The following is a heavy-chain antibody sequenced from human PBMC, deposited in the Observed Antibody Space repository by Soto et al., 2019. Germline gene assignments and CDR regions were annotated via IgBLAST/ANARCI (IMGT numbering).Heavy chain of an antibody. J-gene: IGHJ3*02. D-gene: IGHD3-10*01. V-gene: IGHV4-30-4*01. CDR2: IYYSGST. CDR1: GGSISNGDYY. Sequence: PSETLSLTCTGSGGSISNGDYYWCWIRQPPGKGLEYIGYIYYSGSTYFNPSLKSRLAISVDTSNNQFSLKLSSVTAADTAVYYCARLTMLRGVVGAFDIWGQGAMVTVS. CDR3: ARLTMLRGVVGAFDI.